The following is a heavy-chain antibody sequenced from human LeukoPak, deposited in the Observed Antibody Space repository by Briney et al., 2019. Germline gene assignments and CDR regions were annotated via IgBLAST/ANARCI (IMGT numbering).Heavy chain of an antibody. D-gene: IGHD2-2*01. Sequence: SETLSLTCTVSGVSISRDHWSWIRQSPGGGLEWIGYLFNGGTTDYNPSLKSRITISVDTSRNQFSLNLNSVTTADTAVYYCARGGPSSRWFDSWGQGTLVTVSA. CDR2: LFNGGTT. CDR1: GVSISRDH. CDR3: ARGGPSSRWFDS. J-gene: IGHJ5*01. V-gene: IGHV4-59*01.